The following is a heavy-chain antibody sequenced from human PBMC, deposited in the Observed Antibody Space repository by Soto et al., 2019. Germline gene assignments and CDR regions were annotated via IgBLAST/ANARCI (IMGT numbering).Heavy chain of an antibody. V-gene: IGHV3-30*18. CDR2: ISYDGSNK. D-gene: IGHD5-18*01. CDR3: AKAPVQWIQLWYLLVGNYFDY. CDR1: GFTFSSYG. Sequence: GGSLRLSCAASGFTFSSYGMHWVRQAPGKGLEWVAVISYDGSNKYYADSVKGRFTISRDNSKNTLYLQMNSLRAEDTAVYYCAKAPVQWIQLWYLLVGNYFDYWGQGTLVTVSS. J-gene: IGHJ4*02.